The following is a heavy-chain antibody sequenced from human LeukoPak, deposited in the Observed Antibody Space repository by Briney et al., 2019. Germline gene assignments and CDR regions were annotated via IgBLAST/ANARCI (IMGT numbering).Heavy chain of an antibody. CDR1: GFTFSSYW. CDR3: VRESRSGGGSR. J-gene: IGHJ4*02. CDR2: IKQDGSQK. Sequence: GGSLRLSCAASGFTFSSYWMSWVRQAPGKGLEWVANIKQDGSQKNYVDSLKGRFTISRDNAKNSLYLQMNGLRAEDTAVYYCVRESRSGGGSRGGQGTLVTVSP. V-gene: IGHV3-7*01. D-gene: IGHD2-15*01.